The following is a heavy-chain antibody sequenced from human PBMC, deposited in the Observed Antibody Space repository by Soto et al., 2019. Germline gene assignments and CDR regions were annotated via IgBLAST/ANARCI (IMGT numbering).Heavy chain of an antibody. V-gene: IGHV1-18*01. CDR3: AREETTDFDY. J-gene: IGHJ4*02. CDR2: ISPYNGKT. CDR1: GYTFSYHG. D-gene: IGHD4-4*01. Sequence: QVQLVQSGAEVKKPGASVKVSCKASGYTFSYHGINWVRQAPGQGLEWMGWISPYNGKTNYAQHLQGRVTMTTDTSTSTTYIELRSLRSDDTAVYYCAREETTDFDYWGQGTLVTVSS.